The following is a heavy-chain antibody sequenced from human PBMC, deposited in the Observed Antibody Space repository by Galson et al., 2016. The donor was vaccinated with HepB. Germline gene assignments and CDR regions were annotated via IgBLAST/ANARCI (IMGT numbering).Heavy chain of an antibody. J-gene: IGHJ4*02. D-gene: IGHD1-20*01. Sequence: ETLSLTCVVSGGPLTSYYWTWIRQPPGKGLEWIGEINDGGSLNYNPSLKSRVTISMDTSKAQVSLKVFPVTAADTAVYYCARGRITGGVFDYWGQGSLVTVSS. CDR3: ARGRITGGVFDY. CDR1: GGPLTSYY. CDR2: INDGGSL. V-gene: IGHV4-34*01.